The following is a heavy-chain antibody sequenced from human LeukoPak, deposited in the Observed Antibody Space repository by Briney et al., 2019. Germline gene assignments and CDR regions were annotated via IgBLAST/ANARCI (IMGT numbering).Heavy chain of an antibody. V-gene: IGHV3-15*01. CDR2: IKSKTDGGTT. CDR1: GFTFSNAW. D-gene: IGHD1-26*01. Sequence: GGSLRLSCAASGFTFSNAWMSWVRQAPGKGLEWVGRIKSKTDGGTTDYAAPVKGRFTISRDDSKNTLYLQMNSLKTEDTAVYYCARDLNGIVGATRGDYWGQGTLVTVSS. CDR3: ARDLNGIVGATRGDY. J-gene: IGHJ4*02.